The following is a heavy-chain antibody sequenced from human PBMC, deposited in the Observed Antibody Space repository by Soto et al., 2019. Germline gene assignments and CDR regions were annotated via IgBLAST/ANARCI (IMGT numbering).Heavy chain of an antibody. CDR3: TTDVPFPIVGATWRDY. J-gene: IGHJ4*02. D-gene: IGHD1-26*01. Sequence: PGGSLRLSCAASGFTFSNAWVSWVRQAPGKGLEWVGRIKSKTDCGTTDYAAPVKGRFTISRDDSKNTLYLQMNSLKTEDTAVYYCTTDVPFPIVGATWRDYWGPGTLVTVSS. CDR2: IKSKTDCGTT. V-gene: IGHV3-15*01. CDR1: GFTFSNAW.